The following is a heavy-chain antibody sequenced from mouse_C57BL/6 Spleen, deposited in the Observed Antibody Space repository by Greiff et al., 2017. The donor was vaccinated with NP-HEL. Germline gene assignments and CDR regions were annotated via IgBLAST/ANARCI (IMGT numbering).Heavy chain of an antibody. Sequence: QVQLKESGPELVKPGASVKISCKASGYAFSSSWMNWVKQRPGKGLEWIGRIYPGDGDTNYNEKFKSKATLTVDKPSSTAYMQLSSLTSEDSAVYYCARSPIYYYGSSYEDYAMDYWGQGTSVTVSS. CDR1: GYAFSSSW. CDR3: ARSPIYYYGSSYEDYAMDY. V-gene: IGHV1-82*01. D-gene: IGHD1-1*01. CDR2: IYPGDGDT. J-gene: IGHJ4*01.